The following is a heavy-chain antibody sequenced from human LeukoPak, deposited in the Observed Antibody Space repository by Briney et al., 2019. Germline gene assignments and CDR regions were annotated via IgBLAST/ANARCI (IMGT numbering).Heavy chain of an antibody. Sequence: GGSLRLSCAASGFTFSSYWMHWVRQAPGKGLVWVSRINSDGSSTSYADSVKGRFTISRDNAKNTLYLQMNSLRAEDTAVYYCAREDYYYGSGSSNAFDIWGQGTMVTVSS. V-gene: IGHV3-74*01. CDR1: GFTFSSYW. CDR3: AREDYYYGSGSSNAFDI. D-gene: IGHD3-10*01. J-gene: IGHJ3*02. CDR2: INSDGSST.